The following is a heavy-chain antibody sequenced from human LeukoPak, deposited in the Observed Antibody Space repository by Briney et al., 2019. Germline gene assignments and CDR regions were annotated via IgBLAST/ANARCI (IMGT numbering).Heavy chain of an antibody. Sequence: PGGSLRLSCAASEFSVGSNYMTWVRRAPGKGLEWVSFIYSDNTHYSDSAKGRFTISRDNSKNTLYLQMNSLRAEDTAVYYCARRAGAYSHPYDYWGQGTLVTVSS. J-gene: IGHJ4*02. CDR2: IYSDNT. CDR1: EFSVGSNY. CDR3: ARRAGAYSHPYDY. V-gene: IGHV3-53*01. D-gene: IGHD4/OR15-4a*01.